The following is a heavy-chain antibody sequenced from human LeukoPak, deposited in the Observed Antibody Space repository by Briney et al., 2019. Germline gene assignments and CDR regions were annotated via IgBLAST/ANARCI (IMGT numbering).Heavy chain of an antibody. D-gene: IGHD3-9*01. CDR3: ARSLGTVRYFDWLLWLDY. CDR1: GFTFSSYS. J-gene: IGHJ4*02. CDR2: ISSSSSYI. V-gene: IGHV3-21*01. Sequence: SARSLRLSCAASGFTFSSYSMNWVRQAPGKGLEWVSSISSSSSYIYYADSVKGRFTISRDNAKNSLYLQMNSLRAEDTAVYYCARSLGTVRYFDWLLWLDYWGQGTLVTVSS.